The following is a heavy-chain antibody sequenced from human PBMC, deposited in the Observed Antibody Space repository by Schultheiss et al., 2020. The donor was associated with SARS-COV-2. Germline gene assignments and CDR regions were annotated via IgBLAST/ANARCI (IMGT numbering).Heavy chain of an antibody. D-gene: IGHD3-9*01. CDR1: GVTVSSNY. V-gene: IGHV3-53*01. Sequence: GGSLRLSCVGAGVTVSSNYVSWVRQAPGKGLEWVSVIYSDGSSYYADSVKGRFTVSRDNSKNTLFLQMNSLRAEDTAVYYCAKETYAPYNILTGYSPHFDYWGQGTLVTVSS. J-gene: IGHJ4*02. CDR3: AKETYAPYNILTGYSPHFDY. CDR2: IYSDGSS.